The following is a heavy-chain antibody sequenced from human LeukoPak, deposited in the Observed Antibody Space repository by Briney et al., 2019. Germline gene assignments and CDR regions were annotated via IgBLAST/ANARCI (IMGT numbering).Heavy chain of an antibody. J-gene: IGHJ6*02. CDR3: ARERAAYLYYYYDMDV. CDR2: ISAYNGKT. Sequence: GASVKVSCKASGYTFTSYGISWVRQAPGQGLEWMGWISAYNGKTNYAQKLQGRVTMTTDTSTSTAYMELRSLRSDDTAVYYCARERAAYLYYYYDMDVWGQGTTVTVSS. V-gene: IGHV1-18*01. CDR1: GYTFTSYG. D-gene: IGHD6-25*01.